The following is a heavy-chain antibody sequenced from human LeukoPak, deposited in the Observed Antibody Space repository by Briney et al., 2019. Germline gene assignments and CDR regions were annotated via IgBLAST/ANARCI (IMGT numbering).Heavy chain of an antibody. D-gene: IGHD6-19*01. Sequence: ASVKVSCKASGYTFTSYGIRWVRQAPGQGLEWMGWISAYNGNTNYAQKLQGRVTMTTDTSTSTAYMELRSLRSDDTAVYYCARDGTGYSSGWVDYWGQGTLVTVSS. CDR2: ISAYNGNT. CDR3: ARDGTGYSSGWVDY. V-gene: IGHV1-18*01. CDR1: GYTFTSYG. J-gene: IGHJ4*02.